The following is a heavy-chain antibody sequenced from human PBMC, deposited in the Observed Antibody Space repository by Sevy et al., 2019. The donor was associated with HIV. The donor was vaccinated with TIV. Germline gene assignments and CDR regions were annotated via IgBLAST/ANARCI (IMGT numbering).Heavy chain of an antibody. CDR1: GGTFSSYA. Sequence: ASVKVSCKASGGTFSSYAISWVRQAPGQGLEWMGGIIPIFGTANYAQKFQGRVTITADESTSTAYMELSSLRSEDTAVYYRAGNDGERYYFDYWGQGTLVTVSS. CDR2: IIPIFGTA. V-gene: IGHV1-69*13. CDR3: AGNDGERYYFDY. D-gene: IGHD1-1*01. J-gene: IGHJ4*02.